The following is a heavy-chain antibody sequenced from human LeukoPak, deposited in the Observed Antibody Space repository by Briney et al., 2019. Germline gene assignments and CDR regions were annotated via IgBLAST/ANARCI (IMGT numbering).Heavy chain of an antibody. J-gene: IGHJ4*02. CDR2: IEPDSGSS. V-gene: IGHV1-2*02. CDR3: ARARVPIAVAGLYYFDY. CDR1: GYTFTAYY. Sequence: GASVKVSCKASGYTFTAYYIHWLRQAPGQGPEWMGWIEPDSGSSHYAQKFQGRVTMTRDTSSNSAYMDLTRLKSDDTAVYYCARARVPIAVAGLYYFDYWGQGALVTVSS. D-gene: IGHD6-19*01.